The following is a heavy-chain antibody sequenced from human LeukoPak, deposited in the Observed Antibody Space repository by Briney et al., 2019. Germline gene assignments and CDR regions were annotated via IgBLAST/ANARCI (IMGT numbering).Heavy chain of an antibody. CDR1: GVSISSSNSY. Sequence: PSETLSLTCTVSGVSISSSNSYWGWIRQPPGKGLEWIGSIYYSGNTYYNASLKSQVSISIDTSKNRFSLKLTSVTAADTAVYARQTGSRLFILPGGQGTLVTVSS. CDR2: IYYSGNT. D-gene: IGHD3/OR15-3a*01. V-gene: IGHV4-39*01. J-gene: IGHJ4*02. CDR3: QTGSRLFILP.